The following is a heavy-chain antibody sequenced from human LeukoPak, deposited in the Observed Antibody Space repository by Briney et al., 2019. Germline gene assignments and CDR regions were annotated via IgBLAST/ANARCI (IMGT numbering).Heavy chain of an antibody. V-gene: IGHV1-2*06. J-gene: IGHJ4*02. CDR1: GYTFIGYY. CDR3: AREGTPSSLYYFDY. Sequence: GASVKVSCKASGYTFIGYYLHWVRQAPGQGLEWIGRINPNSGGTNYAQKFQGRVTMTRDTSINSVYMELSGLRSDDTAVYYCAREGTPSSLYYFDYWGQGTLVTVSS. CDR2: INPNSGGT.